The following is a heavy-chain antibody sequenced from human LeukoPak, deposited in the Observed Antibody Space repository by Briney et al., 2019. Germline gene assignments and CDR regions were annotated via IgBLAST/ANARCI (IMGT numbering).Heavy chain of an antibody. D-gene: IGHD4-17*01. CDR1: GYTFTSYA. J-gene: IGHJ4*02. CDR2: INAGNGNT. V-gene: IGHV1-3*01. CDR3: ARDSLYGVVDY. Sequence: ASVKVSCKTSGYTFTSYAMHWVRLAPGQRLEWMGWINAGNGNTKYSQKFQDRVTITRDTSASTAYMELSSLRSEDTAVYYCARDSLYGVVDYWGQGTLATVSS.